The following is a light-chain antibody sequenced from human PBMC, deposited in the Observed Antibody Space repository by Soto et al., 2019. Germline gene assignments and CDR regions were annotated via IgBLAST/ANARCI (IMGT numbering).Light chain of an antibody. Sequence: QSVLTQPSSVSGAPGQRVTISCIGSNSNIGAGYDVHWYRQFPGTAPKLLIYGNTNRPSGVPDRFTGSRSGASASLAITGLQAEDEADYYCLSYDRNLRGSRVFGGGTKLTVL. CDR2: GNT. V-gene: IGLV1-40*01. CDR3: LSYDRNLRGSRV. J-gene: IGLJ3*02. CDR1: NSNIGAGYD.